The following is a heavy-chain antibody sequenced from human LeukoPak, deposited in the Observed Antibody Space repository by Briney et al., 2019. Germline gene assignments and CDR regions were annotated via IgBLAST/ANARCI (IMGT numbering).Heavy chain of an antibody. Sequence: GGSLRLSCAASGFTFSDYAMHWLRQAPGKGLEWVAVISYDGSKKYYADSVKGRFTISRDNSKNTLYLQMNSLRAEDTAVYYCARVGSGWYGYYMDVWGKGTTVTVSS. D-gene: IGHD6-19*01. CDR3: ARVGSGWYGYYMDV. J-gene: IGHJ6*03. CDR2: ISYDGSKK. V-gene: IGHV3-30*04. CDR1: GFTFSDYA.